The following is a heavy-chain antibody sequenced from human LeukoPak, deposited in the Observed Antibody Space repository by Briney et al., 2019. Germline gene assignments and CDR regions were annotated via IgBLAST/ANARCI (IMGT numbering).Heavy chain of an antibody. CDR3: TKGSGSGNWYYFDY. Sequence: GGSLRLSCAASGFKFDDYAMHWVRQAPGKGLEWVSGISWNSGSIGYADSVRGRFTISRDNAKKSLYLQMNSLRPEDTALYYCTKGSGSGNWYYFDYWGQGTLVTVSS. CDR2: ISWNSGSI. CDR1: GFKFDDYA. V-gene: IGHV3-9*01. J-gene: IGHJ4*02. D-gene: IGHD6-13*01.